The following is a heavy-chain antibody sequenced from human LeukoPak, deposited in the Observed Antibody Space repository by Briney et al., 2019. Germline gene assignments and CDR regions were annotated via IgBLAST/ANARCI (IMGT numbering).Heavy chain of an antibody. CDR2: IRQDGGET. Sequence: GSLRLSCEASGLPFSRDWMGWVRQAPGKGLEWVANIRQDGGETYYGDSVKGRFIISRDNAKNSLFLQMNRLRAEDTAVYYCATYSSLNTREFQYWGQGTLVTVSP. V-gene: IGHV3-7*01. J-gene: IGHJ1*01. CDR3: ATYSSLNTREFQY. CDR1: GLPFSRDW. D-gene: IGHD3-22*01.